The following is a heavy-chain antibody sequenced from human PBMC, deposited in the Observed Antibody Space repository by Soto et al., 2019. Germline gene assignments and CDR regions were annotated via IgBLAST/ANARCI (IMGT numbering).Heavy chain of an antibody. D-gene: IGHD1-1*01. V-gene: IGHV1-8*01. Sequence: QVQLVQSGAELKKPGASVKVSCKASGYTFSNYDMNWVRQATGQGPEWIGWVNPNNGDTGYAQKFQGRVTLTTDISTPTAYMELTRLRSEDTAISYCAKVSRTGSAIDFDYWGQGTLLTVSS. J-gene: IGHJ4*02. CDR3: AKVSRTGSAIDFDY. CDR2: VNPNNGDT. CDR1: GYTFSNYD.